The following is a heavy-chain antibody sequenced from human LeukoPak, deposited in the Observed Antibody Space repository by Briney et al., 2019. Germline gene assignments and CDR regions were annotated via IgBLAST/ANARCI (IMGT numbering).Heavy chain of an antibody. D-gene: IGHD4-17*01. CDR1: GGSFSGYY. CDR2: IYHSGST. Sequence: SETLSLTCAVYGGSFSGYYWGWIRQPPGKGLEWIGSIYHSGSTYYNPSLKSRVTISVDTSKNQFSLKLSSVTAADTAVYYCARHPPYSSYGDYPKDFDYWGQGTLVTVSS. V-gene: IGHV4-38-2*01. J-gene: IGHJ4*02. CDR3: ARHPPYSSYGDYPKDFDY.